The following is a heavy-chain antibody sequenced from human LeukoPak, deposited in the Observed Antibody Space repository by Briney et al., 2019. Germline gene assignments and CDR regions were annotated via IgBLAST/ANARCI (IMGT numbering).Heavy chain of an antibody. D-gene: IGHD1-26*01. CDR3: ARTPGIVGAHFDY. CDR2: IIPIFGTA. Sequence: GASVKVSCKASGGTFSSYAISWVRQAPGQGLEWMGGIIPIFGTANYAQKFQGRVTITTDESTSTAYMELSSLRSEDTAVYYCARTPGIVGAHFDYWGQGTLVTVSS. CDR1: GGTFSSYA. J-gene: IGHJ4*02. V-gene: IGHV1-69*05.